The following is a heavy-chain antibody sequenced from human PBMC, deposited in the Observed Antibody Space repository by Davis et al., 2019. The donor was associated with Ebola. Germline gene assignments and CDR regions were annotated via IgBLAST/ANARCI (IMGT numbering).Heavy chain of an antibody. CDR1: GYTFTGYY. J-gene: IGHJ4*02. D-gene: IGHD2-2*01. CDR2: INPNSGGT. CDR3: ARDIVVVPAAMPGDY. V-gene: IGHV1-2*02. Sequence: ASVKVSCKASGYTFTGYYMHWVRQAPGQELEWMGWINPNSGGTNYAQKFQGRVTMTRDTSISTAYMELSRLRSDDTAVYYCARDIVVVPAAMPGDYWGQGTLVTVSS.